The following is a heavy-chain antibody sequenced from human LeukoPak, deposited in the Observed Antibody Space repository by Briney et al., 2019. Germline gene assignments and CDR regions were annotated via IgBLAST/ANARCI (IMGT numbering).Heavy chain of an antibody. D-gene: IGHD2-15*01. Sequence: QPAGSLRLSCEASGFSFGGFALSWVRQAPGKGPEWVSIISGSGGSTFYADSVRGRFIISRDNANNTLYLEMNSLRAEDTAVYYCAKYSRGYGSAYLDYWGQGTLVTVSS. V-gene: IGHV3-23*01. CDR2: ISGSGGST. CDR1: GFSFGGFA. J-gene: IGHJ4*02. CDR3: AKYSRGYGSAYLDY.